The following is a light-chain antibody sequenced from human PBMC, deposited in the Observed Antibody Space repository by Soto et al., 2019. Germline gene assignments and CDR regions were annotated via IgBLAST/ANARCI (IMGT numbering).Light chain of an antibody. J-gene: IGLJ3*02. V-gene: IGLV2-14*01. CDR1: RSDIGDYNY. CDR3: SSLTNSNTLL. Sequence: QFALTQPASVSGSPGQSVTISCTGTRSDIGDYNYVSWYQQHPGKVPKLLIYEVNKRPSGVSNRFSGSKSANSASLTISGLQAEDEADYYCSSLTNSNTLLFGGGTKLTVL. CDR2: EVN.